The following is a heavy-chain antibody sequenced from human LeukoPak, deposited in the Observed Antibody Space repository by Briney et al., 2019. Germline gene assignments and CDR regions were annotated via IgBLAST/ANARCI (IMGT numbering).Heavy chain of an antibody. CDR1: GFTFSSYG. V-gene: IGHV3-30*18. J-gene: IGHJ4*02. CDR3: AKASLRFLEWVGFGDY. Sequence: PGGSLRLSCAASGFTFSSYGMHWVRQAPGKGLEWVAVISYDGSNKYYADSVKGRFTISRDNSKNTLYLQMNSLRAEDTAVYYCAKASLRFLEWVGFGDYWGQGTLVTVSS. CDR2: ISYDGSNK. D-gene: IGHD3-3*01.